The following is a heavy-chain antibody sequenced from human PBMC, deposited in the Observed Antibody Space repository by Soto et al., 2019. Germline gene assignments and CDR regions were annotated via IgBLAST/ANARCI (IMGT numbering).Heavy chain of an antibody. CDR3: ARRGVDYDILTGDGAFDI. J-gene: IGHJ3*02. CDR1: GGSISSYY. V-gene: IGHV4-59*08. Sequence: SETLSLTCTVSGGSISSYYWSWIRQPPGKGLEWIGYIYYSGSTNYNPSLKSRVTISVDTSKNQFSLKLSSVTAADTAVYYCARRGVDYDILTGDGAFDIWGQGTMVTVSS. D-gene: IGHD3-9*01. CDR2: IYYSGST.